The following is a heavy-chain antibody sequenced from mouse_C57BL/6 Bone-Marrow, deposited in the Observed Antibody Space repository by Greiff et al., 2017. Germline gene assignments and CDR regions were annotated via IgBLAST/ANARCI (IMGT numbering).Heavy chain of an antibody. CDR3: ARKGQLRLSFAY. CDR1: GYTFTSYW. Sequence: QVQLQQPGAELVMPGASVKLSCKASGYTFTSYWMHWVKQRPGQGLEWIGEIDPSDSYTNYNQKFKGKSTLTVDKSSSTAYMQLRSLTSEDSAVYYCARKGQLRLSFAYWGQGTLVTVSA. CDR2: IDPSDSYT. V-gene: IGHV1-69*01. J-gene: IGHJ3*01. D-gene: IGHD3-2*02.